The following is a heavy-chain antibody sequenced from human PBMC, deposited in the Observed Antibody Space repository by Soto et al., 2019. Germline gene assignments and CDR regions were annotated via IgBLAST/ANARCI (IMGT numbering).Heavy chain of an antibody. Sequence: GGSLILSCAASGFTFSSYAMSWVRQAPGKGLEWVSAISGSGGSTYYADSVKGRFTISRDNSKNTLYLQMNSLRAEDTAVYYCAKCRDSDGMCYFDYWGQGTLVTVSS. J-gene: IGHJ4*02. V-gene: IGHV3-23*01. CDR3: AKCRDSDGMCYFDY. CDR2: ISGSGGST. CDR1: GFTFSSYA. D-gene: IGHD2-15*01.